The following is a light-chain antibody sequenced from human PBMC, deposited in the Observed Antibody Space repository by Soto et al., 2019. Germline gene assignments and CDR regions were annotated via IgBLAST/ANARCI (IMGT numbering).Light chain of an antibody. CDR3: KQYNNGWT. CDR2: GAS. Sequence: EIVMTQSPATLSVSPGERATLSFSASQSVSSNLAWYQQKPGQAPRLLIYGASTRATGIPARFSGSGSGTAFTLTISSLQSEDFSVYYCKQYNNGWTCGEGTKVEIK. CDR1: QSVSSN. V-gene: IGKV3-15*01. J-gene: IGKJ1*01.